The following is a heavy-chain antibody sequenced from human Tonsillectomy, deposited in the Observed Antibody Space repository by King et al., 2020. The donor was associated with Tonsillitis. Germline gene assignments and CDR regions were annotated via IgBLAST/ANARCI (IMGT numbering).Heavy chain of an antibody. V-gene: IGHV3-30*01. CDR3: AGEQWLVPSPFDY. Sequence: VQLVESGGGVVQPGRSLRLSCAASGFTFSSYAMPWFRQAPVKGLEWVAVISYDGSNKYYADSLKGRFTISRDNSKNTLYLQMNSLRTEDTAVYFCAGEQWLVPSPFDYWGQGTLVTVSS. CDR1: GFTFSSYA. D-gene: IGHD6-19*01. J-gene: IGHJ4*02. CDR2: ISYDGSNK.